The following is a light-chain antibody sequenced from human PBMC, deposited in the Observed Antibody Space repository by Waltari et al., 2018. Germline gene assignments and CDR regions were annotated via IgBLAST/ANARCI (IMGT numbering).Light chain of an antibody. V-gene: IGLV7-46*01. CDR3: SVSYSGHVI. CDR1: TGAVTSGQF. CDR2: DTS. J-gene: IGLJ2*01. Sequence: QVVVTQEPSLTVSPGGTVTLTCGSSTGAVTSGQFPYWFLQKPGQAPRTLVYDTSNKHAVTPARVSGSLRGGKAALTLSGAQPEDEAEYYCSVSYSGHVIFGGGTKLTVL.